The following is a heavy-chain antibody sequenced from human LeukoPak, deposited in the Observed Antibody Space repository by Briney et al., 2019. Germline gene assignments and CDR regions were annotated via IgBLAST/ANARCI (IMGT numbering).Heavy chain of an antibody. CDR3: ARAGPIDY. Sequence: PGGSLSLSCAAPGFIVSSMYSSWVRQAPGKGLEGFSVIYSGGSTYYAASVEGRFTISRDNSKNTVYLQMNSLRVEDTAVYYCARAGPIDYWGQGTLVTVSS. CDR2: IYSGGST. CDR1: GFIVSSMY. V-gene: IGHV3-53*01. J-gene: IGHJ4*02.